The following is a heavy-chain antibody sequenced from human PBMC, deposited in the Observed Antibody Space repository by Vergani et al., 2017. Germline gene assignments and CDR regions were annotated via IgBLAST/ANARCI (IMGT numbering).Heavy chain of an antibody. Sequence: EVQLVESGGGLVQPGRSLRLSCAASGFTFDDYAMHWVRQAPGKGLEWVSGISWNSGSIGYADSVKGRFTISRDNAKNSLYLQVNSLRAEDTAVYYCAKGTDYGDYVWFDPWGQGTLVTGSS. CDR3: AKGTDYGDYVWFDP. CDR1: GFTFDDYA. V-gene: IGHV3-9*01. J-gene: IGHJ5*02. CDR2: ISWNSGSI. D-gene: IGHD4-17*01.